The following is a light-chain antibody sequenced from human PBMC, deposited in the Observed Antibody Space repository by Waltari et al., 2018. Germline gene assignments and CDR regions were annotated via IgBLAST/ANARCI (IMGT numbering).Light chain of an antibody. Sequence: QSALTQPRSVSGSPGQSVTISCTVTSSAFVCYNYVSWFQQHPGKAPKLMIHDVSKRPSGVPDRFSGSKSGNTASLTISGLQADDETDYYCCSYAGRYTWVFGGGTKLTVL. J-gene: IGLJ3*02. V-gene: IGLV2-11*01. CDR3: CSYAGRYTWV. CDR2: DVS. CDR1: SSAFVCYNY.